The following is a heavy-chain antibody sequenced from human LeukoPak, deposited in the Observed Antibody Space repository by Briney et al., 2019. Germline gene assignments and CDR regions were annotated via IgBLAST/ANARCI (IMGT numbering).Heavy chain of an antibody. Sequence: GRSLRLSCAASGFTFNIYGIHWVRQAPGKGLEWVALMSGDGVHIYYAESVKGRFTISRDNSKNTLYLQMNSLRAEDTAVYYCAKDTARAFDIWGQGTMVTVSS. CDR2: MSGDGVHI. V-gene: IGHV3-30*18. J-gene: IGHJ3*02. CDR3: AKDTARAFDI. D-gene: IGHD4-17*01. CDR1: GFTFNIYG.